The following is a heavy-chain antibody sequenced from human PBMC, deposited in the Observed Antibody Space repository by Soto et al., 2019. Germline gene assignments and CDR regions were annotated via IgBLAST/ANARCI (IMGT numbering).Heavy chain of an antibody. CDR1: GFTFSDNP. CDR3: VRDHDFAFDT. D-gene: IGHD2-21*02. Sequence: PGGSLRLSCAASGFTFSDNPMNWVRLAPGKGLEWVSHIRSDGTTIYYADSVKGRFTISRDNAKNSLYLHMNSLRDEDTAIYYCVRDHDFAFDTWGQGALLPISS. J-gene: IGHJ4*02. V-gene: IGHV3-48*02. CDR2: IRSDGTTI.